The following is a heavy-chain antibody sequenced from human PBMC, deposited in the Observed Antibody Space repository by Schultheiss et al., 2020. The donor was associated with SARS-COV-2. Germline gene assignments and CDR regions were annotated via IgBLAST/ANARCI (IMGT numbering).Heavy chain of an antibody. J-gene: IGHJ4*02. CDR2: INSDGSST. CDR3: AKDRADYFDY. CDR1: GFTVSSNE. Sequence: GGSLRLSCAASGFTVSSNEMSWVRQAPGKGLEWVSRINSDGSSTYYADSVKGRFTISRDNSKNTLYLQMNSLRAEDTAVYYCAKDRADYFDYWGQGTLVTVSS. V-gene: IGHV3-23*01. D-gene: IGHD3-10*01.